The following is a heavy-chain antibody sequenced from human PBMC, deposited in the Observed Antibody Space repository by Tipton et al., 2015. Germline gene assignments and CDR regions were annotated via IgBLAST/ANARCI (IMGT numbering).Heavy chain of an antibody. Sequence: TLSLTCTVSSDSINKYYWSWIRQPPGKELEWIGYIQYSGSTNYNPSLKSRVTISVDTSKTQFSLKMNSMTASDTAVYYCARVPDSGFDAFDIWGQGTMVTVSS. J-gene: IGHJ3*02. CDR1: SDSINKYY. V-gene: IGHV4-59*01. D-gene: IGHD5-12*01. CDR2: IQYSGST. CDR3: ARVPDSGFDAFDI.